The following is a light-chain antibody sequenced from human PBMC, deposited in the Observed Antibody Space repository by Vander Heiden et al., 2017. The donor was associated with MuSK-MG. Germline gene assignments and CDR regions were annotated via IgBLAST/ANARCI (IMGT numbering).Light chain of an antibody. CDR3: QPGYSTPYI. CDR1: QSISSY. V-gene: IGKV1-39*01. CDR2: SAS. J-gene: IGKJ2*01. Sequence: DIQMTQSPFSLSASVGDRVTIPCRASQSISSYLNWYQQKPGKAPKLLIYSASSLQSGVPSRFSGSGSGTDFTLTISSLQPEDFATYYCQPGYSTPYIFGQGTKLEIK.